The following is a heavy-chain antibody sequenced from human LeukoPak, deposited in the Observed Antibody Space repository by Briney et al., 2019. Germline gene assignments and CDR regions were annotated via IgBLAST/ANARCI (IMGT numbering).Heavy chain of an antibody. CDR1: GFTFSNYG. D-gene: IGHD3-3*01. J-gene: IGHJ4*02. CDR3: AKVGFSEMEWLLYSDH. CDR2: ISGSSGHT. V-gene: IGHV3-23*01. Sequence: GGSLRLSCVASGFTFSNYGMNWVRQAPGKGLEWVSAISGSSGHTYYADSVKGRFTISRDNSKNTLYLQMNSLRAEDTAVYYCAKVGFSEMEWLLYSDHWGQGTLVTVSS.